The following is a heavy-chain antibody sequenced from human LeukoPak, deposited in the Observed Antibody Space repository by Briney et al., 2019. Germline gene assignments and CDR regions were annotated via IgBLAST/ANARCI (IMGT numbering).Heavy chain of an antibody. CDR2: IHPGDSDT. CDR1: GYTFTNYW. V-gene: IGHV5-51*01. Sequence: GESLKISCKASGYTFTNYWIGWVRQMPGKGLEWMGIIHPGDSDTRYSPSFQGQVTISADRSITTAYLQWSSLKASDTAMYYCARSIFLTDNSTWYPLAYWGQGTLVTVSS. J-gene: IGHJ4*02. CDR3: ARSIFLTDNSTWYPLAY. D-gene: IGHD6-13*01.